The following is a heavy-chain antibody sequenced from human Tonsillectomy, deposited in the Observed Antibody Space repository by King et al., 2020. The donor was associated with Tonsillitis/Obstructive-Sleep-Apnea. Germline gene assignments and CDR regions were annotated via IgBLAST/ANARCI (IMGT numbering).Heavy chain of an antibody. J-gene: IGHJ4*02. D-gene: IGHD3-10*01. Sequence: VQLVESGGGLVQPGGSPRLSCAASGFTFTSHAMSWVRQAPGKGLEWVSTLSGSGETTYYTDSVKGRFTISRDNSKNTLYLQMHSLRAEDTAVYYCASTPYGSGTYYYFDYWGQGTLVTVSS. V-gene: IGHV3-23*04. CDR2: LSGSGETT. CDR3: ASTPYGSGTYYYFDY. CDR1: GFTFTSHA.